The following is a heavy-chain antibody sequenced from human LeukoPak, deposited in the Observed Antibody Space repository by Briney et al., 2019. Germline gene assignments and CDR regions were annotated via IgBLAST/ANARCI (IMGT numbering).Heavy chain of an antibody. V-gene: IGHV1-18*01. CDR1: GYTFTSYG. D-gene: IGHD6-13*01. CDR2: ISAYNGNT. Sequence: ASVKVSCKASGYTFTSYGISWVRQAPGQGPEWMGWISAYNGNTNYAQKLQGRVTMTTDTSTSTAYMELRSLRSDDTAVYYCARGSAGSLAAAHSLFHYWGQGTLVTVSS. CDR3: ARGSAGSLAAAHSLFHY. J-gene: IGHJ4*02.